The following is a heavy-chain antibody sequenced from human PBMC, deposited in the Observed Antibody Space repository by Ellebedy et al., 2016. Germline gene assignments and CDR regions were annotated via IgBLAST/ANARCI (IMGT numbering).Heavy chain of an antibody. CDR3: AKWNGGWYAFEV. V-gene: IGHV4-59*02. CDR2: VFHTGTT. Sequence: SETLSLTCNVSGGSVSSDYWNWIRRPPGKGLEWIGYVFHTGTTNYNPSLKSRVTMSVDTSKSQISLRLMSVTAADTAVYYCAKWNGGWYAFEVWGQGTMVTVSS. CDR1: GGSVSSDY. D-gene: IGHD6-19*01. J-gene: IGHJ3*01.